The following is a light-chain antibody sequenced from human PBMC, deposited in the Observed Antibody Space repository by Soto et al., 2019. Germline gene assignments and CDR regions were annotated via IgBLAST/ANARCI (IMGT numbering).Light chain of an antibody. CDR3: GTWDSSLSAVV. CDR2: DND. Sequence: QSVLTQPPSVSAASGQKVTISCSGSSSNIGNHYVSWYQQLPGTAPKLLIYDNDKRPSGIPDPFSGSKSGTSATLGITGLQTGDEADYYCGTWDSSLSAVVFGGGTKLTVL. V-gene: IGLV1-51*01. CDR1: SSNIGNHY. J-gene: IGLJ2*01.